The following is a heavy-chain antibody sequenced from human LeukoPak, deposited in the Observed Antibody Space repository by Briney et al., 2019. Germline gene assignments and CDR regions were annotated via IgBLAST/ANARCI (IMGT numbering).Heavy chain of an antibody. CDR3: AKSRGSSWFANFDY. D-gene: IGHD6-13*01. J-gene: IGHJ4*02. CDR1: GFTFSSYA. CDR2: ISGSGGST. Sequence: PGGSLRLSCAASGFTFSSYAMSWVRQAPGKGLEWVSAISGSGGSTYYADSVKGRFTISRDNSKNTLYLQMNSLTAEDSAVYYCAKSRGSSWFANFDYRRQGTLVTVSS. V-gene: IGHV3-23*01.